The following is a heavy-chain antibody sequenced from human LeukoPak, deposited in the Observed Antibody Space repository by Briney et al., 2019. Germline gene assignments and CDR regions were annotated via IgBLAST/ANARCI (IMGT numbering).Heavy chain of an antibody. CDR1: GFTFSSYA. J-gene: IGHJ4*02. Sequence: GGSLRLSCAASGFTFSSYAMSWVRQAPGKGLEWVSRISVSGSTYYADSVKGRFTISRDNSKNTLYLQMNSLRAEDTAVYYCAKGSGSSTWQSHFDYWGQGTLVTVSS. V-gene: IGHV3-23*01. CDR2: ISVSGST. CDR3: AKGSGSSTWQSHFDY. D-gene: IGHD6-13*01.